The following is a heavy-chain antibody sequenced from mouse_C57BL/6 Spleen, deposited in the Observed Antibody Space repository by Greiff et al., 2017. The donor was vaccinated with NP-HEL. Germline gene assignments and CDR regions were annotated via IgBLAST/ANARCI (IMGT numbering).Heavy chain of an antibody. J-gene: IGHJ3*01. D-gene: IGHD2-2*01. CDR1: GFTFSDYG. Sequence: EVQLVESGGGLVKPGGSLKLSCAASGFTFSDYGMHWVRQAPEKGLEWVAYISSGSSTIYYADTVKGRFTISRDNAKNTLFLQMTSLRSEDAAMYYGARDGYDGETWFADWGQGTLVTVSA. CDR3: ARDGYDGETWFAD. CDR2: ISSGSSTI. V-gene: IGHV5-17*01.